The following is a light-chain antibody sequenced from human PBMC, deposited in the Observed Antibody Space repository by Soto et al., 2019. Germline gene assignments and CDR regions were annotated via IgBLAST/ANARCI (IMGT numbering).Light chain of an antibody. CDR3: QQANSFT. J-gene: IGKJ4*01. CDR1: QGISNW. CDR2: AAS. V-gene: IGKV1-12*02. Sequence: DIQMTQSPSSVSASVGDRVTITCRASQGISNWLAWYQQKPGEAPKLLMYAASTLQSGVPSRFSGSGSRTAFTLTISSLQPEDFATYYCQQANSFTFGGGTKVDIK.